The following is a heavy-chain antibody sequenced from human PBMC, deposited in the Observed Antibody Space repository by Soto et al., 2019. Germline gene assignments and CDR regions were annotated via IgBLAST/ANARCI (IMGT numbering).Heavy chain of an antibody. J-gene: IGHJ1*01. CDR3: ARGRGGVQH. V-gene: IGHV4-34*01. D-gene: IGHD3-10*01. Sequence: QVQLQQWGAGLLKPSETLSLTCAVCGGSFSGFYWSWIRQPPGKGLEWIGELNDSGGTNYNASLKSRVSISGDTSNNQFSLKLSFVTAADTAVYYCARGRGGVQHWGQGTLVTVSS. CDR2: LNDSGGT. CDR1: GGSFSGFY.